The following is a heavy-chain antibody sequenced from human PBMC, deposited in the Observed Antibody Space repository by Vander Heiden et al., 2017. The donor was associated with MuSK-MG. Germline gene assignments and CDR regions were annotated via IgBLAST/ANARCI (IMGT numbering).Heavy chain of an antibody. J-gene: IGHJ4*02. CDR1: GFSFSTYW. CDR3: ARAPTRFLEWLLDY. Sequence: EVQLVESGGGLVQPGGSLRLSCAASGFSFSTYWMHWVRQAPGKGLMWVSRINSDGSSTIYADSVKGRFTVSRDNAKNTLFLQMNTLRAEDTGVYYCARAPTRFLEWLLDYWGQGTLVAVSS. V-gene: IGHV3-74*01. D-gene: IGHD3-3*01. CDR2: INSDGSST.